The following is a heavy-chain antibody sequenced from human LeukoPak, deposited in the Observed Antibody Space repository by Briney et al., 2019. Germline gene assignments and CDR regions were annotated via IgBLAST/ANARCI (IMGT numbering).Heavy chain of an antibody. V-gene: IGHV3-73*01. Sequence: GGSLRLSCAASGFAFSDSAMHWVRQASGKGPEWVGRIRSKANSYATAYAASVKGRFTISRDDSKNTAYLQMNSLKTEDTAVYYCTHGTPADYWGQGTLVTVSS. D-gene: IGHD1-14*01. J-gene: IGHJ4*02. CDR3: THGTPADY. CDR1: GFAFSDSA. CDR2: IRSKANSYAT.